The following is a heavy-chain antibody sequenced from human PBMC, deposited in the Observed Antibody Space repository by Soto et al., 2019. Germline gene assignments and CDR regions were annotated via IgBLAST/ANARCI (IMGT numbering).Heavy chain of an antibody. Sequence: PGESLKISCKGAVYSFTTYWIGWVRQMPGKGLECVGIIYPRDSDTRYSPSFQGQVTISVDRSDSTAYLRWSSLKASDTAIYYCARLMYAGYYYYALDVWGQGTTVTVSS. D-gene: IGHD2-8*01. CDR2: IYPRDSDT. J-gene: IGHJ6*02. CDR3: ARLMYAGYYYYALDV. V-gene: IGHV5-51*01. CDR1: VYSFTTYW.